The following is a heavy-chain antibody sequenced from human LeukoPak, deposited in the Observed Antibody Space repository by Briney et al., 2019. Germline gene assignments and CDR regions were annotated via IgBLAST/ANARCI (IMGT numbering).Heavy chain of an antibody. Sequence: SETLSLTCTVSGGSISSSSYYWGWIRQPPGKGLEWIGSIYYSGSTYYNPSLKSRVTISVDTSKNQFSLKLSSVTAADTAVYYCASLYDSSGYWGQGTPVTVSS. CDR3: ASLYDSSGY. CDR1: GGSISSSSYY. V-gene: IGHV4-39*01. CDR2: IYYSGST. D-gene: IGHD3-22*01. J-gene: IGHJ4*02.